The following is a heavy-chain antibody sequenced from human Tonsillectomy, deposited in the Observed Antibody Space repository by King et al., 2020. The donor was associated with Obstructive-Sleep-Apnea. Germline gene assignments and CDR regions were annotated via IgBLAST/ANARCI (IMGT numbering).Heavy chain of an antibody. CDR2: IYYSGST. CDR3: ARHSVDAFDI. Sequence: VQLQESGPGLVKPSETLSLTCTVSGGSLSSYYWSWIRQPPGKGLEWIGYIYYSGSTNYNPSPKSRVTISVDTSKNQFSLKLSSVTAADTAVYYCARHSVDAFDIWGQGTMVTVSS. V-gene: IGHV4-59*08. J-gene: IGHJ3*02. CDR1: GGSLSSYY.